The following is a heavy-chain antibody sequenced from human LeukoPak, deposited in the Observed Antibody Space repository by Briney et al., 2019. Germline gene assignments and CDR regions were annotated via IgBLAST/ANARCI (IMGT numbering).Heavy chain of an antibody. V-gene: IGHV3-30-3*02. CDR3: AKLGGSGITIYYYYYSMDV. CDR1: GFTFSSYA. Sequence: GGSLRLSCVASGFTFSSYALHWVRQAPGKGLEWVAVISYDGSKKYYADSVKGRFTISRDSSKNTLYLEMSSLRADDTAVYYCAKLGGSGITIYYYYYSMDVWGKGTTVTVSS. D-gene: IGHD3-9*01. J-gene: IGHJ6*03. CDR2: ISYDGSKK.